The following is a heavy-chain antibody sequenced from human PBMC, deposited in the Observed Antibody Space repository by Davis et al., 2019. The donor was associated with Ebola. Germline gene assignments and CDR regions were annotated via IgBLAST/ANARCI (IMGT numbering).Heavy chain of an antibody. CDR2: IRYDGSNK. V-gene: IGHV3-30*02. CDR3: ARDQCSGGSCYVFAY. Sequence: GESLKISCAASGFTFSSYGMHWVRQAPGKGLEWVAFIRYDGSNKYYADSVKGRFTISRDNSKNTLYLQMGSLRAEDMAVYYCARDQCSGGSCYVFAYWGQGTLVTVSS. J-gene: IGHJ4*02. D-gene: IGHD2-15*01. CDR1: GFTFSSYG.